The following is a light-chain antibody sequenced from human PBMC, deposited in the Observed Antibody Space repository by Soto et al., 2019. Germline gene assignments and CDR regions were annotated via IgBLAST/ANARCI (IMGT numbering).Light chain of an antibody. J-gene: IGLJ3*02. CDR3: SSYTSSTYWV. CDR1: SSDVGGYNY. Sequence: QSALTQPASVSGSPGQSITISCTGTSSDVGGYNYVSWYQQHPGKAPKLMIYEVSNRPSGVSNRFSGSKSANTASLTISGLQAEDEAGYYCSSYTSSTYWVFGGGTKLTVL. V-gene: IGLV2-14*01. CDR2: EVS.